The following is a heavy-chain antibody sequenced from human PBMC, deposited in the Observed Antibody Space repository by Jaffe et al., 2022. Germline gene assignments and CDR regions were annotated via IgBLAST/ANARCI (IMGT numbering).Heavy chain of an antibody. V-gene: IGHV3-9*01. D-gene: IGHD2-2*01. CDR1: GFTFDDYA. CDR3: AKDIIPLGYCSSTSCYAGLDY. Sequence: EVQLVESGGGLVQPGRSLRLSCAASGFTFDDYAMHWVRQAPGKGLEWVSGISWNSGSIGYADSVKGRFTISRDNAKNSLYLQMNSLRAEDTALYYCAKDIIPLGYCSSTSCYAGLDYWGQGTLVTVSS. CDR2: ISWNSGSI. J-gene: IGHJ4*02.